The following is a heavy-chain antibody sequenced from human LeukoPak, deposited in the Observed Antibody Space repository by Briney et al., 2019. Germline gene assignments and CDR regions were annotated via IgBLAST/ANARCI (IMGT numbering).Heavy chain of an antibody. CDR2: ITGNSGST. Sequence: GGSLRLSCAASGFTFDDYTIHWVRQPPGKGLEWVSGITGNSGSTDYADSVRGRFTISRDNAKNSLYLQMNSLRAEDTAVYYCAKDGVPQLLWFGELSHWGQGTLVTVSS. CDR3: AKDGVPQLLWFGELSH. CDR1: GFTFDDYT. V-gene: IGHV3-9*01. J-gene: IGHJ4*02. D-gene: IGHD3-10*01.